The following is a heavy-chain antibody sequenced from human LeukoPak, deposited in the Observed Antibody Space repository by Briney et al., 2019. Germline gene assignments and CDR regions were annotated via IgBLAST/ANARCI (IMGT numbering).Heavy chain of an antibody. CDR3: ARHVGSGYSGFDP. J-gene: IGHJ5*02. Sequence: PGGPLRLSCAASGFTFSSYGMHWVRQAPGKGLEWVAVISYDGSNKYYADSVKGRFTISRDNSKNTLYLQMNSLRAEDTAVYYCARHVGSGYSGFDPWGQGTLVTVSS. V-gene: IGHV3-30*03. D-gene: IGHD3-3*01. CDR2: ISYDGSNK. CDR1: GFTFSSYG.